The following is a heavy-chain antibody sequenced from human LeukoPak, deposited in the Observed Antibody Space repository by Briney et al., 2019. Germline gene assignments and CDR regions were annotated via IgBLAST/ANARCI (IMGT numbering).Heavy chain of an antibody. J-gene: IGHJ4*02. CDR3: ARGGGYDSYFDY. V-gene: IGHV1-2*02. CDR1: GYTFIGYY. Sequence: ASVKVSCKASGYTFIGYYMHWVRQAPGQGLEWMGWINPNSGGTNYAQKFQDRVTMTRDTSISTAYMELSRLISDDTAVYYCARGGGYDSYFDYWGQGTLVTVSS. CDR2: INPNSGGT. D-gene: IGHD5-12*01.